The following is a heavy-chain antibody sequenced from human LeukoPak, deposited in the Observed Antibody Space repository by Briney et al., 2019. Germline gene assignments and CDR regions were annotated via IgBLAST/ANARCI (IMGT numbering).Heavy chain of an antibody. J-gene: IGHJ4*02. CDR1: GGSISSYY. Sequence: SETLSLTCTVSGGSISSYYCSWIRQPPGKGLEWIGYIYYSGSTNYNPSLKSRVTISVDTSKNQFSLKLSSVTAADTAVYYCARYYGSGSYYLDYWGQGTLVTVSS. CDR3: ARYYGSGSYYLDY. V-gene: IGHV4-59*08. D-gene: IGHD3-10*01. CDR2: IYYSGST.